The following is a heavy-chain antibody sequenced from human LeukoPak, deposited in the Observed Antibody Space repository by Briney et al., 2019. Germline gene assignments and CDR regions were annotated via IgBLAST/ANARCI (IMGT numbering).Heavy chain of an antibody. D-gene: IGHD6-6*01. J-gene: IGHJ4*02. CDR2: IYYSGST. V-gene: IGHV4-59*01. Sequence: SETLSLTCTVSGDSLSTDYGSWVRHPPGKGLEYIGYIYYSGSTNYNPSLQSRITISVDTTKNQFSLKLRSETTADIAAYYCSRMNGSSPYYFDYWGQGTLVTVSS. CDR1: GDSLSTDY. CDR3: SRMNGSSPYYFDY.